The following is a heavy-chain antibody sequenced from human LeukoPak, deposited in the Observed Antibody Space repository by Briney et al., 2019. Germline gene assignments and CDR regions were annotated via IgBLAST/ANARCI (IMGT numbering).Heavy chain of an antibody. CDR1: GGSISSGSYY. CDR2: INHSGST. J-gene: IGHJ4*02. D-gene: IGHD3-3*01. V-gene: IGHV4-39*06. CDR3: ARHAQVHDFWSGYPRELDY. Sequence: SETLSLTCTVSGGSISSGSYYWSWIRQPPGKGLEWIGEINHSGSTNYNPSLKSRVTISVDTSKNQFPLKLSSVTAADTAVYYCARHAQVHDFWSGYPRELDYWGQGTLVTVSS.